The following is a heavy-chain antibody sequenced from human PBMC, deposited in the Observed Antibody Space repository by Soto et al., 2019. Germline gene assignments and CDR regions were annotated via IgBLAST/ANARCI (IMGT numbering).Heavy chain of an antibody. V-gene: IGHV1-2*04. CDR3: ARETWHAAAAGRYYYYGMDV. J-gene: IGHJ6*02. D-gene: IGHD6-13*01. CDR1: GYTFTGYY. Sequence: ASVKVSCKASGYTFTGYYMHWVRQAPGQGLEWMGWINPNSGGTNYAQKFQGWVTMTRDTSISTAYMELSRLRSDDTAVYYCARETWHAAAAGRYYYYGMDVWGQGITVTVSS. CDR2: INPNSGGT.